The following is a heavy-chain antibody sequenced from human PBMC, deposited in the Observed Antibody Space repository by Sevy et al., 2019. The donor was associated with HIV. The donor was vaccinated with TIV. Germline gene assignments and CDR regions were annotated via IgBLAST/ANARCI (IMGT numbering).Heavy chain of an antibody. Sequence: ASVKVSCKASGYTFTSYDINWVRQATGQGLEWMGWMNPNRGNTGYAQRFQGRVTMTRNTSISTAYMELSSLRSEDTAVYYCARGRYYDYVWGSYPSGPDYWGQGTLVTVSS. CDR3: ARGRYYDYVWGSYPSGPDY. J-gene: IGHJ4*02. D-gene: IGHD3-16*01. V-gene: IGHV1-8*01. CDR1: GYTFTSYD. CDR2: MNPNRGNT.